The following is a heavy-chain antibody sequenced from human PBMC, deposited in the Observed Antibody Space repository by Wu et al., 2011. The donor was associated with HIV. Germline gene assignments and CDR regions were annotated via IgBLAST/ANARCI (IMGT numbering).Heavy chain of an antibody. V-gene: IGHV1-8*03. D-gene: IGHD4-17*01. Sequence: QVQLVQSGAEVKRPGASVQVSCKASGYTFINYDINWVRQATGQGLEWMGWMNPDSGNARYAQKFQGRITLTRNTSMSTAYMEVGSLRSDDTAVYYCARGANYGDYVNNWFDSWGRGTLVTVSS. CDR2: MNPDSGNA. CDR1: GYTFINYD. J-gene: IGHJ5*01. CDR3: ARGANYGDYVNNWFDS.